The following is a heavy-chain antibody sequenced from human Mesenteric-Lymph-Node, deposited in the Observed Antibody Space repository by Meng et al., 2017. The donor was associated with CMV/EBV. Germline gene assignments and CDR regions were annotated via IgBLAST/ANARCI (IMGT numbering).Heavy chain of an antibody. CDR3: ASELMFDY. CDR2: MNPNSGIT. J-gene: IGHJ4*02. Sequence: ASVKVSCKASGYTFTSYEINWVRQATGQGLEWMGWMNPNSGITNYAQKFQGRVTITRNTSISTVYMELSSLRSEDTAVYYCASELMFDYWGQGTLVTVSS. CDR1: GYTFTSYE. D-gene: IGHD3-10*01. V-gene: IGHV1-8*03.